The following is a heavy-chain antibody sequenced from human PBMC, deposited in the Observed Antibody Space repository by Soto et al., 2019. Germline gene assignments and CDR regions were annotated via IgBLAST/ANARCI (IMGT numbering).Heavy chain of an antibody. J-gene: IGHJ6*02. CDR1: GFTFSSYA. CDR3: ARELLLWFGESAYYYGMDV. CDR2: ISYDGSNK. Sequence: PGGSLRLSCAASGFTFSSYAMHWVRQAPGKGLEWVAVISYDGSNKYYADSVKGRFTISRDNSKNTLYLQMNSLRAEDTAVYYCARELLLWFGESAYYYGMDVWGQGTTVTVSS. D-gene: IGHD3-10*01. V-gene: IGHV3-30-3*01.